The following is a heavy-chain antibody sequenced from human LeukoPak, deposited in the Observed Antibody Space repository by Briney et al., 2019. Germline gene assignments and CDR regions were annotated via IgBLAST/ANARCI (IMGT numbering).Heavy chain of an antibody. CDR1: GGSISNYY. CDR2: IYYSGST. Sequence: SETLSLTCTVSGGSISNYYWTWIRQPPGKRLECIGYIYYSGSTNYNPSLKSRVTISVDTSKSQFSLKLSSVTAADTAVYYCARISLFCSGGSCSDYWGQGTLVTVSS. CDR3: ARISLFCSGGSCSDY. V-gene: IGHV4-59*01. D-gene: IGHD2-15*01. J-gene: IGHJ4*02.